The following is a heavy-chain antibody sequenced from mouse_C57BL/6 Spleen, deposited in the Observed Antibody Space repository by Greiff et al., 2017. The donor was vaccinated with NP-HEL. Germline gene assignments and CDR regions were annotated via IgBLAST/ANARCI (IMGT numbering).Heavy chain of an antibody. CDR3: AREENFYGNPGYYAMDY. V-gene: IGHV1-52*01. CDR2: IDPSDSET. CDR1: GYTFTSYW. Sequence: QVQLKQPGAELVRPGSSVKLSCKASGYTFTSYWMHWVKQRPIQGLEWIGNIDPSDSETHYNQKFKDKATLTVDKSSSTAYMQLSSLTSEDSAVYYCAREENFYGNPGYYAMDYWGQGTSVTVSS. J-gene: IGHJ4*01. D-gene: IGHD2-1*01.